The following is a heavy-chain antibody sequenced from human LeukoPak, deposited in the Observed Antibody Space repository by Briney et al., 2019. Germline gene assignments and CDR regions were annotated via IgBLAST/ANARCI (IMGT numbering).Heavy chain of an antibody. V-gene: IGHV4-61*01. CDR3: ARDSLPSGGNLPDY. Sequence: SETLSLTCTVSGGSVSSGSYYWSWIRQPPGKGLEWIGYIYYSGSTNYNPSLRSRVTISVDTSKNQFSLKLSSVTAADTAVYYCARDSLPSGGNLPDYWGQGTLVTVSS. CDR2: IYYSGST. CDR1: GGSVSSGSYY. D-gene: IGHD4-23*01. J-gene: IGHJ4*02.